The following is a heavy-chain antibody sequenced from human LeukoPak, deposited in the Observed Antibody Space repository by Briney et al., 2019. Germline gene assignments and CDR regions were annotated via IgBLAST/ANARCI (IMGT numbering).Heavy chain of an antibody. CDR1: GASISNYY. CDR3: ARGGWNKFDY. Sequence: SETLSLTCTVSGASISNYYWTWIRQPPGKGLEWIGYIYYSGSTNYNPSLKSRVTISVDTSKNQFSLKLSSVTAADTAVYYCARGGWNKFDYWGQGTLVTVSS. V-gene: IGHV4-59*01. J-gene: IGHJ4*02. D-gene: IGHD3-22*01. CDR2: IYYSGST.